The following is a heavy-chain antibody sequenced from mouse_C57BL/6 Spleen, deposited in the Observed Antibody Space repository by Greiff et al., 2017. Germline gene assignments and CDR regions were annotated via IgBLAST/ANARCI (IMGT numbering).Heavy chain of an antibody. CDR2: ISSGSSTI. D-gene: IGHD2-1*01. CDR1: GFTFSDYG. Sequence: EVMLVESGGGLVKPGGSLKLSCAASGFTFSDYGMHWVRQAPEKGLEWVAYISSGSSTIYYADTVKGRFTISRDNAKNTLFLQMTSLRYEDTAMYYCARDGNYYAMDYWGKGTSVTVSS. CDR3: ARDGNYYAMDY. J-gene: IGHJ4*01. V-gene: IGHV5-17*01.